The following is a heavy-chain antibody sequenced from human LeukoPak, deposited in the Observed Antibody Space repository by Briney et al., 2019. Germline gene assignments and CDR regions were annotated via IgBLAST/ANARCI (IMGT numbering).Heavy chain of an antibody. Sequence: ASVKVSCKASGYTFTSYDINWVRQAPGQGLEWMGWMNPNSGNTGYAQKFQGRVTMTRNTSISTAYMELSSLRSEDTAVYYCARGPSGSWSSRVRYMDVWGKGTTVTVSS. V-gene: IGHV1-8*01. D-gene: IGHD6-13*01. J-gene: IGHJ6*03. CDR3: ARGPSGSWSSRVRYMDV. CDR2: MNPNSGNT. CDR1: GYTFTSYD.